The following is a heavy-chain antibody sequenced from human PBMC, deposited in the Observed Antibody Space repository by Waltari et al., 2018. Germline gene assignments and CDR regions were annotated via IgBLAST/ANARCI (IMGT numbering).Heavy chain of an antibody. CDR1: GGTFSSYA. CDR2: IIPIFGTA. J-gene: IGHJ6*02. Sequence: QVQLVQSGAEVKKTGSSVKVSCKASGGTFSSYAISWVRQAPGQGLEWMGGIIPIFGTANYAQKFQGRVTITADESMSTAYMELSSLRSEDTAVYYCARVPRYCRSTSCYTLTFDYYYGMDVWGQGTTVTVSS. V-gene: IGHV1-69*01. D-gene: IGHD2-2*02. CDR3: ARVPRYCRSTSCYTLTFDYYYGMDV.